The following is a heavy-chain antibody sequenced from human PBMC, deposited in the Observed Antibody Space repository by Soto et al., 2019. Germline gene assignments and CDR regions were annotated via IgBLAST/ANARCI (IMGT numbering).Heavy chain of an antibody. CDR3: ARVYVFVGLAFSFDY. CDR1: GGSFSTTHR. J-gene: IGHJ4*02. V-gene: IGHV4-4*02. CDR2: VYDSGNT. D-gene: IGHD2-21*01. Sequence: QVQLQESGPEVVKPSGTLSLSCAVSGGSFSTTHRWTWVRQAPGKGLEWIGEVYDSGNTNYSPSLKSRATISQNKSKTEFYLKLTSVTATDTAVYYCARVYVFVGLAFSFDYWGQGALVTVSA.